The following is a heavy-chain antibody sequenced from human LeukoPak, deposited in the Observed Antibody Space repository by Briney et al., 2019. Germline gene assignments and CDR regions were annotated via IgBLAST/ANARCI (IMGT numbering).Heavy chain of an antibody. CDR1: GFTFSSYN. V-gene: IGHV3-21*01. CDR2: ITSGSSYI. CDR3: ANGAGGYSYGPIDY. Sequence: PGGSLRLSCAASGFTFSSYNMNWVRQAPGKGLEWVSSITSGSSYIYYADSVKGRFTISRDNAKNTLYLQMNSLRVEDTAVYYCANGAGGYSYGPIDYWGQGTLVTVSS. J-gene: IGHJ4*02. D-gene: IGHD5-18*01.